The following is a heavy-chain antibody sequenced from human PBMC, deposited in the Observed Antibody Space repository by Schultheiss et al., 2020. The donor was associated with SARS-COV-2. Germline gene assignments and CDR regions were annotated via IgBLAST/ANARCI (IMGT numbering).Heavy chain of an antibody. CDR3: AREGYYYDSSGSHDAFDI. D-gene: IGHD3-22*01. CDR2: IYYSGST. CDR1: GGSISSYY. Sequence: SETLSLTCTVSGGSISSYYWSWIRQPPGKGLEWIGYIYYSGSTYYNPSLKSRVTISVDRSKNQFSLKLSSVTAADTAVYYCAREGYYYDSSGSHDAFDIWGQGTMVTVSS. V-gene: IGHV4-59*08. J-gene: IGHJ3*02.